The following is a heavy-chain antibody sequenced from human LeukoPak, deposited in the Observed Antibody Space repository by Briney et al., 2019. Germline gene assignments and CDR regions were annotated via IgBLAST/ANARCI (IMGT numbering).Heavy chain of an antibody. Sequence: GGSLRLSCAASGFTFSSYGMHWVRQAPGKGLEWVAVIWYDGSNKYYADSVKGRFTISRDNSKNTLYLQMNSLRAEDTAVYYCAKDRTVYGGNSGMSLDYWGQGTLVTVSS. J-gene: IGHJ4*02. D-gene: IGHD4-23*01. CDR3: AKDRTVYGGNSGMSLDY. V-gene: IGHV3-33*06. CDR1: GFTFSSYG. CDR2: IWYDGSNK.